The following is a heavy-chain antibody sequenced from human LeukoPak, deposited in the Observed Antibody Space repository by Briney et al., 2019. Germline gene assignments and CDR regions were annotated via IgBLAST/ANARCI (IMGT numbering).Heavy chain of an antibody. J-gene: IGHJ3*02. Sequence: ASVKDSCKASGYTFTMYDVNWVRQATGQGLEYMGWMNPDSGATGYTQKFLDRVTMTRNTSINTAYMELRGLRSEDTAIYYCARPRSSWYSDSFDIWGQGTVVTVSS. D-gene: IGHD6-19*01. V-gene: IGHV1-8*01. CDR3: ARPRSSWYSDSFDI. CDR2: MNPDSGAT. CDR1: GYTFTMYD.